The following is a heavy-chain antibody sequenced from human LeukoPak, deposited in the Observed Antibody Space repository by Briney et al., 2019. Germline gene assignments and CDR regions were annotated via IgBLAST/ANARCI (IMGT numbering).Heavy chain of an antibody. CDR3: ARVHCSSTSCPSRGYNWFDP. Sequence: PGGSLRLSCAASGFTFSSYSMNWVRQAPGKGLEWVSPISSSSSYIYYADSVKGRFTISRDNAKNSLYLQMNSLRAEDTAVYYCARVHCSSTSCPSRGYNWFDPWGQGTLGTVPS. J-gene: IGHJ5*02. CDR1: GFTFSSYS. CDR2: ISSSSSYI. V-gene: IGHV3-21*01. D-gene: IGHD2-2*01.